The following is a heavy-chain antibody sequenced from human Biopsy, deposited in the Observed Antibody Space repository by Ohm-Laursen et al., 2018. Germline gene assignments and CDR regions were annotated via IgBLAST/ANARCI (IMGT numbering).Heavy chain of an antibody. CDR2: FDREERKT. CDR3: ATGPYYDTRFYYNVRPFDF. V-gene: IGHV1-24*01. CDR1: GYTLTELS. Sequence: VASVKVSCTVSGYTLTELSIHWVRQTGGKGLEWMGGFDREERKTVYAEKFQGRVTMTEDTSTDTVYMEVTSLRSDDTAVYYCATGPYYDTRFYYNVRPFDFWGQGTLVTVSS. D-gene: IGHD3-10*01. J-gene: IGHJ4*02.